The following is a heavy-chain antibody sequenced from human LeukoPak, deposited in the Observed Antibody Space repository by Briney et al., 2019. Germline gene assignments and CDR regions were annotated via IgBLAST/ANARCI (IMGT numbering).Heavy chain of an antibody. Sequence: SVKVSCKASGGTLSSYAISWVRQAPGQGLEWMGGIIPIFGTANYAQKFQGRVTITADKSTSTAYMELSSLRSEDTAVYYCARQLLLDAFDIWGQGTMVTVSS. CDR1: GGTLSSYA. CDR2: IIPIFGTA. CDR3: ARQLLLDAFDI. V-gene: IGHV1-69*06. D-gene: IGHD3-22*01. J-gene: IGHJ3*02.